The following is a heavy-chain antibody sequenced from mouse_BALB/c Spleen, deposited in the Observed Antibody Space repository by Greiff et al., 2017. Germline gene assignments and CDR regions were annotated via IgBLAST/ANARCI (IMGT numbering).Heavy chain of an antibody. V-gene: IGHV1-87*01. CDR1: GYTFTSYW. CDR2: IYPGDGDT. J-gene: IGHJ2*01. CDR3: ARDYGYGNYFDY. Sequence: QVQLKQSGAELARPGASVKLSCKASGYTFTSYWMQWVKQRPGQGLEWIGAIYPGDGDTRYTQKFKGKATLTADKSSSTAYMQLSSLASEDSAVYYCARDYGYGNYFDYWGQGTTLTVSS. D-gene: IGHD1-2*01.